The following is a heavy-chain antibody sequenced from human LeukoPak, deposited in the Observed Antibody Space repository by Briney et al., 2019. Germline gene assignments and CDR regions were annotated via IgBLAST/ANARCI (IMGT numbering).Heavy chain of an antibody. CDR3: ARTLYSSGWCPFDY. Sequence: SETLSLTCTVSGYSISSGYFWGWVRQPPGKGLEWIGNIYHSGSTYYNPSLKSRVTISVDTSKNQFSLKLSSVTAADTAVYHCARTLYSSGWCPFDYWGQGALVTVPS. J-gene: IGHJ4*02. CDR1: GYSISSGYF. D-gene: IGHD6-19*01. V-gene: IGHV4-38-2*02. CDR2: IYHSGST.